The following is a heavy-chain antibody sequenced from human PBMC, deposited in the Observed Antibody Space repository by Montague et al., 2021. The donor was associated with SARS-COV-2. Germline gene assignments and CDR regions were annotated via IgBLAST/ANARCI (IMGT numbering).Heavy chain of an antibody. J-gene: IGHJ6*02. D-gene: IGHD6-13*01. Sequence: SRRLSCAASGFTFSSYVMSWVRQAPGKGLEWVSAISGSGGSTYYXXSLKGRFTISRDNSKNTLYLQMNSLRAEDTAVYYCAKEISSSWIASYYGMDVWGQGTTVTVSS. CDR3: AKEISSSWIASYYGMDV. CDR2: ISGSGGST. V-gene: IGHV3-23*01. CDR1: GFTFSSYV.